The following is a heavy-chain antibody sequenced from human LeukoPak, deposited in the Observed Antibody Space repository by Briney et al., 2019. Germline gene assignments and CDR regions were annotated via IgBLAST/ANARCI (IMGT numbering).Heavy chain of an antibody. D-gene: IGHD3-10*01. CDR3: ARLRALVIPWVRGGLDY. Sequence: ASVKVSCKASGYSFTTYGMNWVPQAPGQGLEWMGWFNTYTGNPTYAQGFTGRFVFSMDTSASTAYLQISSLRAEDMAMYYCARLRALVIPWVRGGLDYWGQGTLVTVSS. CDR1: GYSFTTYG. J-gene: IGHJ4*02. CDR2: FNTYTGNP. V-gene: IGHV7-81*01.